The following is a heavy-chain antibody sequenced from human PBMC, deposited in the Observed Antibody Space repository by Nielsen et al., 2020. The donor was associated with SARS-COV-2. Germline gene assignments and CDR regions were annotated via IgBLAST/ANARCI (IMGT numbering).Heavy chain of an antibody. CDR2: INAGNGNT. CDR1: GYTFTSYA. J-gene: IGHJ3*02. Sequence: ASVKVSCKASGYTFTSYAMHWVRQAPGQRLEWMGWINAGNGNTKYSQKFQGRVTITRDTSASTAYMELSSLRSEDTAVYYCARIFPYYYDSSGHGAFDIWGQGTMVTVSS. CDR3: ARIFPYYYDSSGHGAFDI. D-gene: IGHD3-22*01. V-gene: IGHV1-3*01.